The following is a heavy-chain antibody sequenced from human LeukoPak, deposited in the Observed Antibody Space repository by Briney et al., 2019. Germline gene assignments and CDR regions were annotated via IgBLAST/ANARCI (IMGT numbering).Heavy chain of an antibody. CDR1: GFTFSTYE. CDR2: IDSNSRTI. D-gene: IGHD2-15*01. V-gene: IGHV3-48*03. CDR3: VREYCSGGSCSDALDI. J-gene: IGHJ3*02. Sequence: GGSLRLSCAASGFTFSTYEMDWVRQAPGKGLEWISYIDSNSRTIHYADSVRGRFTISRDNAKNSLFLQMNSLRAEDTAVYYCVREYCSGGSCSDALDIWGQGTMVTVSS.